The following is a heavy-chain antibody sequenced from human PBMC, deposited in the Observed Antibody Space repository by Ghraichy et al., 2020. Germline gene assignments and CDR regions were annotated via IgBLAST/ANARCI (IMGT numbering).Heavy chain of an antibody. J-gene: IGHJ4*02. CDR1: GSSFIYYG. CDR2: IIPFLGTT. Sequence: SVKVSCKASGSSFIYYGFTWVRQAPGQGLEWMGGIIPFLGTTDYAQEFKDRVTITADTSTDTVYMELSRLRYDDTAVYYCARAHDSSGYYSLLLGVDYRGQGTLVTVSS. CDR3: ARAHDSSGYYSLLLGVDY. D-gene: IGHD3-22*01. V-gene: IGHV1-69*10.